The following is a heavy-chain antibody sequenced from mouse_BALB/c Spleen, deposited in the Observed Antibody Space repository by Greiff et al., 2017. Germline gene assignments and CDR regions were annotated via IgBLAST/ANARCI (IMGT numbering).Heavy chain of an antibody. V-gene: IGHV1S29*02. Sequence: DVKLQESGPELVKSGTSVKISCKASGYTFTDYNMHCVKQSHGKSLEWIGYIYPFNGGTDYNQKFKSKATMTVDKSSSTEYMELRNLTSEDSAVYYCARGFAYWGQGTLVTVSA. J-gene: IGHJ3*01. CDR1: GYTFTDYN. CDR3: ARGFAY. CDR2: IYPFNGGT.